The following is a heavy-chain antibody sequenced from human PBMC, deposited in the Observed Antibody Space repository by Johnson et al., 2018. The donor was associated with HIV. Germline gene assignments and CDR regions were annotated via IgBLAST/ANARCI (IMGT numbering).Heavy chain of an antibody. CDR1: GFTFSSYA. V-gene: IGHV3-30*04. D-gene: IGHD3-3*01. Sequence: QVQLVESGGGVVQPGRSLRLSCAASGFTFSSYAMHWVRQAPCKGLEWVAVISSDGSNKYYADFVKGRFIISRDNSKNTLYLQMNSLRVEDTAVYYCARAGRTYYDFWSGYSNDAFDIWGQGTMVTVSS. J-gene: IGHJ3*02. CDR3: ARAGRTYYDFWSGYSNDAFDI. CDR2: ISSDGSNK.